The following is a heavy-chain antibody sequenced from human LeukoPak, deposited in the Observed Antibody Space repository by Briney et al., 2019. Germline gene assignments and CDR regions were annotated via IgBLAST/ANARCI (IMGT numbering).Heavy chain of an antibody. CDR3: ARVDRLHSYGMDV. CDR1: GGSISSGGYY. D-gene: IGHD5-24*01. V-gene: IGHV4-31*03. Sequence: SETLSLTCTVSGGSISSGGYYWSWIRQHPGKGLEWIGYIYYSGSTYYNPSLKSRVTISVDTSKNQYSLKLSSVTAADTAVYYCARVDRLHSYGMDVWGQGTTVTVSS. CDR2: IYYSGST. J-gene: IGHJ6*02.